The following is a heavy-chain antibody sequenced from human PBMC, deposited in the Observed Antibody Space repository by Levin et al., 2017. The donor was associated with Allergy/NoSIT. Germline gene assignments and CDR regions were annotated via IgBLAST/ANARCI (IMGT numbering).Heavy chain of an antibody. CDR2: INPSGGST. CDR3: ARAAPWIQFDLGFDY. J-gene: IGHJ4*02. CDR1: GYTFTSYY. Sequence: GESLKISCQASGYTFTSYYMHWVRQAPGQGLEWMGIINPSGGSTSYAQKFQGRVTMTRDTSTSTVYMELSSLRSEDTAVYYCARAAPWIQFDLGFDYWGQGTLVTVSS. D-gene: IGHD5-18*01. V-gene: IGHV1-46*01.